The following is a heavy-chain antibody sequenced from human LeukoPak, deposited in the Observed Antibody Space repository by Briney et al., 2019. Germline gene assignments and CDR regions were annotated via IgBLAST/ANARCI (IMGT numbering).Heavy chain of an antibody. CDR2: ISYDGSNK. CDR3: AKGRVRGAAAVVDY. CDR1: GFTFNDYA. Sequence: GGSLRLSCAASGFTFNDYAMHWVRQAPGKGLEWVAVISYDGSNKYYADSVKGRFTISRDNSKNTLYLQMNSLRAEDTAVYYCAKGRVRGAAAVVDYWGQGTLVTVSS. J-gene: IGHJ4*02. V-gene: IGHV3-30*18. D-gene: IGHD6-13*01.